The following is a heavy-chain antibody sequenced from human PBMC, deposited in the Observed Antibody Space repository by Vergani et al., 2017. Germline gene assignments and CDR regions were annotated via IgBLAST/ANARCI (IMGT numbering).Heavy chain of an antibody. CDR1: GGSFSSGDYY. V-gene: IGHV4-30-4*01. J-gene: IGHJ3*02. Sequence: QVQLQQWGAGLLKPSETLSLTCAVYGGSFSSGDYYWSWIRQPPGKGLEWIGYIYYSGSTYYNPSLKSRVTISVDTSKNQFSLKLSSVTAADTAVYYCARAASPHSSGYVNAFDIWGQGTMVTVSS. D-gene: IGHD3-22*01. CDR3: ARAASPHSSGYVNAFDI. CDR2: IYYSGST.